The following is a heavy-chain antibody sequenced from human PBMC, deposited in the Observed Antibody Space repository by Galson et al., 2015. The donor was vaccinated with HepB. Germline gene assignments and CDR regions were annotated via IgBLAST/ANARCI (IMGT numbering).Heavy chain of an antibody. CDR2: IIPIFGTA. D-gene: IGHD3-3*01. Sequence: SVKVSCKASGGTFSSYAISWVRQAPGQGLEWMGGIIPIFGTANYAQKFQGRVTITADESTSTAYMELSSLRSEDTAVYYCARGPTQITIFGVVGPYYFDYWGQGTLVTVSS. V-gene: IGHV1-69*13. CDR3: ARGPTQITIFGVVGPYYFDY. J-gene: IGHJ4*02. CDR1: GGTFSSYA.